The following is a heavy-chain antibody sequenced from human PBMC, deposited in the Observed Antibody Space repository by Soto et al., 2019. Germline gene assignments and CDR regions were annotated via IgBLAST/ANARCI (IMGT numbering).Heavy chain of an antibody. Sequence: QVQLVQSGAEVKKPGSSVKVSCKASGGTFSSYTISWVRQAPGQGLEWMGRIIPILGIANYAQKFQGRVTITADKSTSTAYMELSSLRSEDTAVYYCATDYGGKPFDYWGQGTLVTVSS. V-gene: IGHV1-69*08. CDR3: ATDYGGKPFDY. D-gene: IGHD4-17*01. CDR1: GGTFSSYT. CDR2: IIPILGIA. J-gene: IGHJ4*02.